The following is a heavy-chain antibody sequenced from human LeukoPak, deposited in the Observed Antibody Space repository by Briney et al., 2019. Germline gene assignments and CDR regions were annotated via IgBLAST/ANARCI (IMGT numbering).Heavy chain of an antibody. J-gene: IGHJ3*02. V-gene: IGHV3-30*18. CDR1: GXTFSSYG. Sequence: PGGSLRLSCAASGXTFSSYGMHWVRQAPGKGLEWVAIISYDGNNEYYADSVKGRFTISRDNSKNTLYLQMNSLRVEDTAVYYCAKDSSGWYFDIWGQGTMVTVSS. CDR3: AKDSSGWYFDI. D-gene: IGHD6-19*01. CDR2: ISYDGNNE.